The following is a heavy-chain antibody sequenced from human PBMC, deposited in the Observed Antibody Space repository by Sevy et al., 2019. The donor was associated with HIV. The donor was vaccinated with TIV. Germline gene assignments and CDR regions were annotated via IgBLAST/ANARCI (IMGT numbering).Heavy chain of an antibody. CDR3: ARVAGSGTYYSGDFDY. Sequence: GWSLRLSCAASGFSFSSYAMSWVRQAPGKGLEWVSGISGSGITTYYADSVKGRFTISRDNSKNTLHLQMNSLRAEDTAVYYCARVAGSGTYYSGDFDYWGQGTLVTVSS. CDR2: ISGSGITT. J-gene: IGHJ4*02. V-gene: IGHV3-23*01. CDR1: GFSFSSYA. D-gene: IGHD3-10*01.